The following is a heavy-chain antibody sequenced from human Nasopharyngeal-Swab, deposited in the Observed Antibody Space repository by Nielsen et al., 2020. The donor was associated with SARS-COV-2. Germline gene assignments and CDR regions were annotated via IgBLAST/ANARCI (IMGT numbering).Heavy chain of an antibody. D-gene: IGHD6-19*01. V-gene: IGHV3-15*01. CDR3: TTYSSGWL. CDR2: IKSRAAGGTT. J-gene: IGHJ6*04. Sequence: GESLKISCATSGFTFSKAWMSWVRQAPGKGPEWVGRIKSRAAGGTTDYAAPVIGRSTVSRDDSESTLYLQMSSLKTEDTAVYYCTTYSSGWLWGKGTTVTVSS. CDR1: GFTFSKAW.